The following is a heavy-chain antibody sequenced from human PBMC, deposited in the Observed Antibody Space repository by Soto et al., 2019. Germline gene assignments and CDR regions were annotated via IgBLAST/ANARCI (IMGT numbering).Heavy chain of an antibody. Sequence: NPSETLSLTCAVSGGSISSGGYSWSWIRQPPGKGLEWIGYIYHSGSTYYNPSLKSRVTISVDRSKNQFSLKLSSVTAADTAVYYCARASNYYGSGSYYNGGWFGPWGQGTLVTVSS. CDR1: GGSISSGGYS. V-gene: IGHV4-30-2*01. CDR2: IYHSGST. D-gene: IGHD3-10*01. J-gene: IGHJ5*02. CDR3: ARASNYYGSGSYYNGGWFGP.